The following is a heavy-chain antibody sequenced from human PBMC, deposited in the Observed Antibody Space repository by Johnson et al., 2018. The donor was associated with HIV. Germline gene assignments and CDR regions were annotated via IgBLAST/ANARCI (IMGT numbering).Heavy chain of an antibody. Sequence: VQLVESGGGLVQPGGSLRLSCAASGFTFSNAWMSWVRQAPGKGLEWVANIKQDGSEKYYVDSVKGRFTISRDNSKNTLYLQMNSLRAEDTAVYYCARAGAVGFDAFDIWGQGTMVTVSS. J-gene: IGHJ3*02. CDR3: ARAGAVGFDAFDI. D-gene: IGHD2-2*01. CDR2: IKQDGSEK. V-gene: IGHV3-7*01. CDR1: GFTFSNAW.